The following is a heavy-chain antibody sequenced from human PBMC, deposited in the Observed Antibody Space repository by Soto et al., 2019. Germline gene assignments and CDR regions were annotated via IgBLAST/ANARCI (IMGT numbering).Heavy chain of an antibody. V-gene: IGHV3-30*04. CDR2: ISYDGSNK. CDR1: GFTFSSYA. D-gene: IGHD6-19*01. J-gene: IGHJ4*02. Sequence: GGSLRLSCAASGFTFSSYAMHWVRQAPGKGLEWVAVISYDGSNKYYADSVKGRFTISRDNSKNTLYLQMNSLRAEDTAVYYCARSDWGSAVGVDYWGQGTLVTVSS. CDR3: ARSDWGSAVGVDY.